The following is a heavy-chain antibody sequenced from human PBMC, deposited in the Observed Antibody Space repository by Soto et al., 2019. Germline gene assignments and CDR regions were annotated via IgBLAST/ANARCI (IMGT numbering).Heavy chain of an antibody. D-gene: IGHD6-13*01. J-gene: IGHJ4*02. CDR2: IYHSGST. Sequence: SETLSLTCAVSGGSISSSNWWSWVRQPPGKGLEWIGEIYHSGSTNYNPSLKSRVTISVDKSKNQFSLKLSSVTAADTAVYYCERAARSSSWSKHFDYWGQGTLVTVSS. CDR1: GGSISSSNW. V-gene: IGHV4-4*02. CDR3: ERAARSSSWSKHFDY.